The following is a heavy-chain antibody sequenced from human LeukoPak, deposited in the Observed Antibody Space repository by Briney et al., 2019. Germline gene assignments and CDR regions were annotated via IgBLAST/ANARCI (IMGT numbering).Heavy chain of an antibody. J-gene: IGHJ4*02. Sequence: GAPVKVSCKASGYTFTSYGISWVRQAPGQGLEWMGWISAYNGNTNYAQKLQGRVTMTTDTSTSTAYMELRSLRSDDTAVYYCARGGAIVVVPAANDYWGQGTLVTVSS. CDR2: ISAYNGNT. CDR1: GYTFTSYG. D-gene: IGHD2-2*01. CDR3: ARGGAIVVVPAANDY. V-gene: IGHV1-18*01.